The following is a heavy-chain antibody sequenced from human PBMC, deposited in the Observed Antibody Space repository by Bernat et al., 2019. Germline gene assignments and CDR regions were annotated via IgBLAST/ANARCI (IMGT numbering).Heavy chain of an antibody. CDR1: GGSISSSSYY. CDR2: IYYSGST. D-gene: IGHD4-23*01. V-gene: IGHV4-39*01. Sequence: QLQLQESGPGLVKPSETLSLTCTVSGGSISSSSYYWGWIRQPPGKGLEWIGSIYYSGSTYYNPSLKSRVTISVDTSKHQFSVKVSSVTAADTAVYYCASAVTLDYWGQGTLVTVSS. CDR3: ASAVTLDY. J-gene: IGHJ4*02.